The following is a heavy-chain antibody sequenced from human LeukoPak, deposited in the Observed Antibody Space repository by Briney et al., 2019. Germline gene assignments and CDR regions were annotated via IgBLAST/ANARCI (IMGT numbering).Heavy chain of an antibody. CDR3: ARGYYYGSGRSEWGTFDY. V-gene: IGHV1-18*01. D-gene: IGHD3-10*01. J-gene: IGHJ4*02. CDR2: ISAYNGNT. Sequence: ASVKVSCKASGGTFSSHEISWVRQAPGQGLEWMGWISAYNGNTNYAQKLQGRVTMTTDTSTSAAYMELRSLRSDDTAVYYCARGYYYGSGRSEWGTFDYWGQGTLVTVSS. CDR1: GGTFSSHE.